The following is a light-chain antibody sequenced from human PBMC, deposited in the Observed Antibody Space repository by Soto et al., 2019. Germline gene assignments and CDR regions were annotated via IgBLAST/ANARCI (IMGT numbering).Light chain of an antibody. CDR1: QTVRSNS. Sequence: EIVLTQSPGTLSLSPGERATLSCRASQTVRSNSLAWYQQKPGQAPRLLMYDASSRPPGIPDRFSGSGSGTDLTLTISRLEHEYFAVYYWKPSGTFGPGP. CDR3: KPSGT. J-gene: IGKJ1*01. CDR2: DAS. V-gene: IGKV3-20*01.